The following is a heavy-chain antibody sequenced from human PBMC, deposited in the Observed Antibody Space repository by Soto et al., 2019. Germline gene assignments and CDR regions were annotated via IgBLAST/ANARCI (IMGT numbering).Heavy chain of an antibody. Sequence: ASVKFSCKASGYTFTSYYMHWLRQAPGQGLEWMGIINPSGGSTSYAQKFQGRVTMTRDTSTSTVYMELSSLRSEDTAVYYCARCLRSSGYSAEVQYYYYGMDVWGQGTTVTVS. CDR1: GYTFTSYY. CDR2: INPSGGST. J-gene: IGHJ6*02. CDR3: ARCLRSSGYSAEVQYYYYGMDV. V-gene: IGHV1-46*01. D-gene: IGHD3-22*01.